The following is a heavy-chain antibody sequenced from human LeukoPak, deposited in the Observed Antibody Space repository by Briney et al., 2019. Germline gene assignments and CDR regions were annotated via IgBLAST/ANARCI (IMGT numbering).Heavy chain of an antibody. V-gene: IGHV1-2*02. D-gene: IGHD5/OR15-5a*01. CDR1: GYTFTGYY. CDR2: INPNSGGT. Sequence: ASVKVSCRASGYTFTGYYMHWVRQAPGQGLEWMGWINPNSGGTNYAQKFQGRVTMTRDTSISTAYMELSRLRSDDTAVYYCARDFYESDYYYYYMDVWGKGTTVTISS. CDR3: ARDFYESDYYYYYMDV. J-gene: IGHJ6*03.